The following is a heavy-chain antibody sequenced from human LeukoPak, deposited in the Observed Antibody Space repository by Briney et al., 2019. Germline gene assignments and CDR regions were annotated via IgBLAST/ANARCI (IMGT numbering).Heavy chain of an antibody. Sequence: PGGSLRLSCAASGFTFSSYGMHWVRQAPGKGLEWVAFIRYDGSNKYYADSVKGRFTISRDNSENTLYLQMNSLRAEDTAVYYCAKDPHYYGSGSLINYHYYYGMDVWGQGTTVTVSS. J-gene: IGHJ6*02. V-gene: IGHV3-30*02. CDR2: IRYDGSNK. CDR1: GFTFSSYG. D-gene: IGHD3-10*01. CDR3: AKDPHYYGSGSLINYHYYYGMDV.